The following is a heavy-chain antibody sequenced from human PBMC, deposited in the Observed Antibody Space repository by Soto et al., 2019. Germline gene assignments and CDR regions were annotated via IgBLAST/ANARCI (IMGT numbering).Heavy chain of an antibody. D-gene: IGHD2-2*01. CDR1: GGSISSGGYY. V-gene: IGHV4-31*03. J-gene: IGHJ4*02. CDR2: IYYSGST. Sequence: SETLSLTCTVSGGSISSGGYYWSWIRQHPGKGLEWIGYIYYSGSTYYNPSLKSRVTISVDTSKNQFSLKLSSVTAADTAVYYCARHLPHEYYFDYWGQGTLVTVSA. CDR3: ARHLPHEYYFDY.